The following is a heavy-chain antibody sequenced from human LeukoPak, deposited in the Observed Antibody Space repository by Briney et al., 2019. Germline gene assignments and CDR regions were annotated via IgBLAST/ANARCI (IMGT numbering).Heavy chain of an antibody. D-gene: IGHD1-26*01. CDR3: VNHEWELLSFFVY. J-gene: IGHJ4*02. CDR1: GFTFSTHG. CDR2: ISGSGGNT. V-gene: IGHV3-23*01. Sequence: GGSLRLSCAASGFTFSTHGMSWVRQAPGKGLEWVSAISGSGGNTYYADSVKGRFTISRDNAKNTLYLQMNSLRAEDTAVYYCVNHEWELLSFFVYWGQGTLVTVSS.